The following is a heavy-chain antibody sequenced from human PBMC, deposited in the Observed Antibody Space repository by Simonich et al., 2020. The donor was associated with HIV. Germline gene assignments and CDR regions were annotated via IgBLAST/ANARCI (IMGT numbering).Heavy chain of an antibody. J-gene: IGHJ4*02. V-gene: IGHV1-2*02. D-gene: IGHD3-10*01. CDR3: ARGPTRGLDY. Sequence: QVQLVQSGAEVKKPGASVKVSCTASGYTFTDYYMHWVRQAPGQGLERMGWNNPNRGGTKYTQKFQGRVTMTRDTSISTAYMELNSLRSDDTAVYYCARGPTRGLDYWGQGTLLTVSS. CDR1: GYTFTDYY. CDR2: NNPNRGGT.